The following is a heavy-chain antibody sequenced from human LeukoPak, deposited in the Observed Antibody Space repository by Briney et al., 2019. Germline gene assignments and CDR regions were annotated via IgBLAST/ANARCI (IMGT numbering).Heavy chain of an antibody. V-gene: IGHV3-9*01. CDR2: INWNSGSI. CDR1: GFIFDDYA. J-gene: IGHJ4*02. CDR3: AKWAATGGLEY. D-gene: IGHD1-14*01. Sequence: GGSLRLSCAASGFIFDDYAMHWVRQAPRRGREGVSCINWNSGSIGYADSVKGRFTISRDNAKNSLYLQMNSLRAEDTALYYCAKWAATGGLEYWGQGALVTVSS.